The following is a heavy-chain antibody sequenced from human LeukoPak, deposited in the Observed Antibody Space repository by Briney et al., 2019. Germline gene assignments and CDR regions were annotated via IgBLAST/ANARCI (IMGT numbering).Heavy chain of an antibody. V-gene: IGHV4-31*03. Sequence: SQTLSLTCTVSGGSISSGGYYWSWIRQHPGKGLEWIGYIYYSGSTYYNPSLKSRVTISVDTSKNQFSLKLSSVTAADTAVCYCARAGYYYDSSGYYPLGDYMDVWGKGTTVTVSS. CDR2: IYYSGST. D-gene: IGHD3-22*01. CDR1: GGSISSGGYY. CDR3: ARAGYYYDSSGYYPLGDYMDV. J-gene: IGHJ6*03.